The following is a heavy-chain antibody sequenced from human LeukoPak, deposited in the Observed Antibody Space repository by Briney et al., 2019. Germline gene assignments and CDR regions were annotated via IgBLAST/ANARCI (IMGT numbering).Heavy chain of an antibody. CDR1: GYTFTSYY. D-gene: IGHD4-23*01. CDR2: INQSGGST. CDR3: ARWYGGNQTPFDY. J-gene: IGHJ4*02. V-gene: IGHV1-46*01. Sequence: ALGKVSCKASGYTFTSYYMHWVRQAPGKGLAWMGIINQSGGSTRYAQKFQGRVTMTRDTSTSTVYMELSSLRSEDTAVYYCARWYGGNQTPFDYWGQGTLVTVS.